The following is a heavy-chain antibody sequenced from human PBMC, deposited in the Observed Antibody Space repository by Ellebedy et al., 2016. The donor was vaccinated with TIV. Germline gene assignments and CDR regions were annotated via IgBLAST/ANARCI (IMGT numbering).Heavy chain of an antibody. CDR3: VRAVCHSGDY. Sequence: GESLKISCAASGFTFSNDWMGWVRQAPGKGLEWVATIKQDGSETYYVDSVKGRVTISRDNAKNSLYLQMNSLRAEDTAVHYCVRAVCHSGDYWGQGTLVTVSS. V-gene: IGHV3-7*01. J-gene: IGHJ4*02. D-gene: IGHD3-10*01. CDR1: GFTFSNDW. CDR2: IKQDGSET.